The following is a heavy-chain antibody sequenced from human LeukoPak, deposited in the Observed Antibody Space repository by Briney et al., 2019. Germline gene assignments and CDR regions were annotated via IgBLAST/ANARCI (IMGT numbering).Heavy chain of an antibody. D-gene: IGHD3-9*01. CDR2: IIPIFGTA. J-gene: IGHJ4*02. CDR3: ARAHYDILTGYSGGGH. V-gene: IGHV1-69*13. CDR1: GGTFSSYA. Sequence: ASVKVSCKASGGTFSSYAISWVRQAPGQGLEWMGGIIPIFGTANYAEKFQGRVTITADESTSTAYMELSSLRSEDTAVYYCARAHYDILTGYSGGGHWGQGTLVTVSS.